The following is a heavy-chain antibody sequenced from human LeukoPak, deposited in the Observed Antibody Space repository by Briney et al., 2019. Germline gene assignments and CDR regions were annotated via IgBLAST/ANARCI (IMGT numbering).Heavy chain of an antibody. CDR3: ARELAILTHYYGSGSPFDY. CDR1: GYTFTSYY. V-gene: IGHV1-46*01. CDR2: INPSGGST. Sequence: ASVKVSCKASGYTFTSYYMHWVRQPPGQGLEWMGIINPSGGSTSYAQKFQGRVTMTRDMSTSTVYMELSSLRSEDTAVYYCARELAILTHYYGSGSPFDYWGQGTLVTVFS. J-gene: IGHJ4*02. D-gene: IGHD3-10*01.